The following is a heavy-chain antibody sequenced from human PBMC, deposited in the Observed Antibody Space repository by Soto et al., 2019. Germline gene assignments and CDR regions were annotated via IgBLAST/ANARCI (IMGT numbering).Heavy chain of an antibody. D-gene: IGHD3-10*01. CDR1: GFTFSSYS. CDR2: ISSSSSYI. J-gene: IGHJ4*02. V-gene: IGHV3-21*01. CDR3: ARTRSGSPKSPFDY. Sequence: PGGSLRLSCAASGFTFSSYSMNWVRQASGKGLEWVSSISSSSSYIYYADSVKGRFTISRDNAKNSLYLQMNSLRAEDTAVYYCARTRSGSPKSPFDYWGQGTLVTVSS.